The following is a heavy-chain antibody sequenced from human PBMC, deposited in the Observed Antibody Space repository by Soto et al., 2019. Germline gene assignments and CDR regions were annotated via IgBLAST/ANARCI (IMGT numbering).Heavy chain of an antibody. CDR3: ARPAAAGTYYYYYGMDV. Sequence: SVKVSCKASGCTFSSYAISWVRQAPGQGLEWMGGIIPILGTANYAHRFQGRVTITADKSTSTAYMELSSLRSEDTAVYYCARPAAAGTYYYYYGMDVWGQGTTVTVSS. V-gene: IGHV1-69*06. D-gene: IGHD6-13*01. J-gene: IGHJ6*02. CDR2: IIPILGTA. CDR1: GCTFSSYA.